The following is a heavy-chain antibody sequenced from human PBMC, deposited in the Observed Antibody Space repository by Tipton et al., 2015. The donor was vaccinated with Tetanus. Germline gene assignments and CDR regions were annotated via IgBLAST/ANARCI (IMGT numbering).Heavy chain of an antibody. Sequence: SLRLSCAASGFTFRSYTMNWVRQAPGKGLQWVSAISGSSLRPYYADSVKGRFTISRDNSKNTVWLQLNSLRGDDTAIYYCAKEALGVLDVWGKGTTVTISS. V-gene: IGHV3-23*01. J-gene: IGHJ6*04. CDR1: GFTFRSYT. CDR3: AKEALGVLDV. CDR2: ISGSSLRP.